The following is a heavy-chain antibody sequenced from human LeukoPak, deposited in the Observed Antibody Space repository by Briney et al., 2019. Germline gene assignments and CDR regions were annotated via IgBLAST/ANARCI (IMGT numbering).Heavy chain of an antibody. J-gene: IGHJ4*02. V-gene: IGHV3-48*02. CDR2: IDGAGDTI. Sequence: GESLRLSCAPSGFTFSDYSMNWVRQAPGKGLEWVSYIDGAGDTIYYADSVKGRFTISRDNAKSSLNLQMNSVRDEDTAVYYCSRRFDSWGQGTLVTVSS. CDR3: SRRFDS. CDR1: GFTFSDYS.